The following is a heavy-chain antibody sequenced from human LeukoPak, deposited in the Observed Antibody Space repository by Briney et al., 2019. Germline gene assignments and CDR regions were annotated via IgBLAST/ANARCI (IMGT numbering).Heavy chain of an antibody. CDR3: AKEYPRIAASGTQKKLLDY. CDR2: INPNSDST. Sequence: ASVKVSCKASGYSFTVYYMHWVRQAPGQGLEWMGWINPNSDSTNYAQKFQGRVTMTSDTSISTVYMELSRLRSDDTAVYYCAKEYPRIAASGTQKKLLDYWGQGTVVTVS. J-gene: IGHJ4*02. V-gene: IGHV1-2*02. D-gene: IGHD6-25*01. CDR1: GYSFTVYY.